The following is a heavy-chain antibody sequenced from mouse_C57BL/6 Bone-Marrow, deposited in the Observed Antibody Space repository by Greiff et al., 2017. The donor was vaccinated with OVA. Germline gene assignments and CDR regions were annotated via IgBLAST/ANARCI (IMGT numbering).Heavy chain of an antibody. CDR3: ARSGGSGYVDY. CDR2: INPGSGGT. J-gene: IGHJ2*01. D-gene: IGHD3-2*02. V-gene: IGHV1-54*01. Sequence: QVQLQQSGAELVRPGTSVKVSCKASGYAFTNYLIEWVKQRPGQGLEWIGVINPGSGGTNYNEKFKGKATLTADKSSSTAYMQLSSLTSEDSAVYFCARSGGSGYVDYWGQGTTLTVSS. CDR1: GYAFTNYL.